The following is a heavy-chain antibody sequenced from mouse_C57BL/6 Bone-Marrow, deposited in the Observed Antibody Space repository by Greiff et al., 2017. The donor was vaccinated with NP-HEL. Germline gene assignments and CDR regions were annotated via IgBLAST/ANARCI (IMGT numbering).Heavy chain of an antibody. J-gene: IGHJ1*03. CDR3: TRPSLITTVPAFDV. CDR2: IYPGNSDT. D-gene: IGHD1-1*01. V-gene: IGHV1-5*01. Sequence: EVQLQQSGAELMKPGASVKLSCKATGYTFTSFWMHWVKQRPGQGLEWIGAIYPGNSDTSYNQKFKGKAKLTAVTSASTAYMELSSLTNEDSAVYYCTRPSLITTVPAFDVWGTGTTVTVSS. CDR1: GYTFTSFW.